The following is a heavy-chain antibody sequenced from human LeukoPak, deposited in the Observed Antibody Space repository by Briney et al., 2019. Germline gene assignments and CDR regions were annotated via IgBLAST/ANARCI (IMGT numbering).Heavy chain of an antibody. CDR2: ISGSSST. D-gene: IGHD4-17*01. CDR3: ARDRYGDYPFGY. V-gene: IGHV3-23*01. Sequence: PGGSLRLSCAASGFTFSSCAMNWVRQAPGKGLEWVSVISGSSSTYYADSVKGRFTISRDNSKNTLYLQMNSLRAEDTAVYYCARDRYGDYPFGYWGQGTLVTVSS. CDR1: GFTFSSCA. J-gene: IGHJ4*02.